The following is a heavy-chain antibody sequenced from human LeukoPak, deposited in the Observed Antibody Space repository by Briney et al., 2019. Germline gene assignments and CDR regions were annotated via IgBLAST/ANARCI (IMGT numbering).Heavy chain of an antibody. CDR1: GGSISSSSYY. D-gene: IGHD6-13*01. Sequence: SETLSLTCTVSGGSISSSSYYWGWIRQPPGKGLEWIGSIYYSGSTYYNPSLKSRVTISVDTSKNQFSLKLSSVTAADTAVYYCARAKSAGVYSSLHYFDYWGQGTLVTVSS. J-gene: IGHJ4*02. V-gene: IGHV4-39*07. CDR3: ARAKSAGVYSSLHYFDY. CDR2: IYYSGST.